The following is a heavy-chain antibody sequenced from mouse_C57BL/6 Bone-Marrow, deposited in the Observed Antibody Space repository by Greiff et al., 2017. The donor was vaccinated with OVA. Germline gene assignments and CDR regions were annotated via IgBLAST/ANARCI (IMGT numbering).Heavy chain of an antibody. V-gene: IGHV1-52*01. CDR3: ASSFIYYDYGFAY. CDR1: GYTFTSYW. D-gene: IGHD2-4*01. J-gene: IGHJ3*01. Sequence: QVQLKQPGAELVRPGSSVKLSCKASGYTFTSYWMHWVKQRPIQGLEWIGNIDPSDSETHYNQKFKDKATLTVDKSSSTAYMQLSSLTSEDSAVYYCASSFIYYDYGFAYWGQGTLVTVSA. CDR2: IDPSDSET.